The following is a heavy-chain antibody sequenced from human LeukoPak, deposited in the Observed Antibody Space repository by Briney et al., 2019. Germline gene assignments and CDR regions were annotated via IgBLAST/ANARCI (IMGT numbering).Heavy chain of an antibody. J-gene: IGHJ3*02. CDR3: ARTPTYYYDSSGYYPSDAFDI. CDR2: TYYMSKWYN. D-gene: IGHD3-22*01. Sequence: SQTLSLTCAISGDSVSSNSVAWNWIRQSPSRGLEWLGRTYYMSKWYNDYVESVKSRITINPDTSKNQFSLKLSSVTAADTAVYYCARTPTYYYDSSGYYPSDAFDIWGQGTMVTVSS. V-gene: IGHV6-1*01. CDR1: GDSVSSNSVA.